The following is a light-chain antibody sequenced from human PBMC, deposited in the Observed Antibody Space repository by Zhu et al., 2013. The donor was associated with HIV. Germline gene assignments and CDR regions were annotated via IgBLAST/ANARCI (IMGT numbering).Light chain of an antibody. V-gene: IGLV1-47*01. CDR1: SSNIGRNY. J-gene: IGLJ1*01. Sequence: QSLLTQPPSESGTPGQRVTLSCSGGSSNIGRNYVFWYQHLPGRAPKLLIDRTHERPSGVAERFSGSKSGTSASLAISDLRPEDEGDYYCASWDDSLSTYVFGSGTKVTVL. CDR2: RTH. CDR3: ASWDDSLSTYV.